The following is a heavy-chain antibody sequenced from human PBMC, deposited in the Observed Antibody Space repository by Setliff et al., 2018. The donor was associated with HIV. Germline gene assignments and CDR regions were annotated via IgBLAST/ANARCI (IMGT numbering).Heavy chain of an antibody. V-gene: IGHV4-34*01. D-gene: IGHD6-19*01. J-gene: IGHJ5*02. CDR2: INHSGST. Sequence: LSLTCAVYGGSFSGYYWSWIRQPPGKGLEWIGEINHSGSTNYNPSLKSRVTISVDTSKNQFSLKLSSATAADTAVYYCARGGWYGAAQFDPWGQGTRVTVSS. CDR1: GGSFSGYY. CDR3: ARGGWYGAAQFDP.